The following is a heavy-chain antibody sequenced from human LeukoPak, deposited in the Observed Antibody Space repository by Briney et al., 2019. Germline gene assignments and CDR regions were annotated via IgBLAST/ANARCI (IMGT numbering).Heavy chain of an antibody. CDR3: ARFSGSYRAYYYYYMDV. V-gene: IGHV4-59*01. Sequence: SETLSLTCTVSGGSLSSYYCSWIRQPPGKGLEWIGYIYYSGSTNYNPSLKSRVTISVDTSKNQFSLKLSSVTAADTAVYYCARFSGSYRAYYYYYMDVWGKGTTVTVSS. CDR1: GGSLSSYY. J-gene: IGHJ6*03. CDR2: IYYSGST. D-gene: IGHD1-26*01.